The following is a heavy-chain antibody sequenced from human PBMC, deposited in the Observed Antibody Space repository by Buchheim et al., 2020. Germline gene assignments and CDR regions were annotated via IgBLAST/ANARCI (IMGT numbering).Heavy chain of an antibody. D-gene: IGHD6-13*01. J-gene: IGHJ4*02. Sequence: QVHLQESGPGLVKPSQTLSLTCTVSGGSISSGGYYWSWIRQHPGKGLEWIGYIYYSGSTYYNPSLKSRVTISVDTPKNQFSLQLSSVTDADTAVYYCARDRDSSRTDNYFDYWGQGTL. V-gene: IGHV4-31*03. CDR1: GGSISSGGYY. CDR3: ARDRDSSRTDNYFDY. CDR2: IYYSGST.